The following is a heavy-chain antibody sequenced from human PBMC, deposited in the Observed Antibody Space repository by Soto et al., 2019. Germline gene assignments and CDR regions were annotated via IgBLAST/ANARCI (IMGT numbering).Heavy chain of an antibody. J-gene: IGHJ4*02. V-gene: IGHV3-23*01. CDR2: ISGSGGST. Sequence: EVQLLESGGGLVQPGGSPRLSCAASGFTFSSYAMSWVRQAPGKGLEWVSAISGSGGSTYYADSVKGRFTISRDNSKNTLYLQMNSLRAEDTAVYYCAKDGGRDLPIIAVAGTNYFDYWGQGTLVTVSS. CDR3: AKDGGRDLPIIAVAGTNYFDY. D-gene: IGHD6-19*01. CDR1: GFTFSSYA.